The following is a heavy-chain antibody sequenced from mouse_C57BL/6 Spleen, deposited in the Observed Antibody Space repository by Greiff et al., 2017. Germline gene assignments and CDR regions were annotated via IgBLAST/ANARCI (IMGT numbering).Heavy chain of an antibody. CDR1: GYTFTSYW. D-gene: IGHD2-4*01. CDR2: IHPNSGST. V-gene: IGHV1-64*01. J-gene: IGHJ1*03. CDR3: ARSLYYDCDRDYWYFDV. Sequence: VQLQQPGAELVKPGASVKLSCKASGYTFTSYWMHWVKQRPGQGLEWIGMIHPNSGSTNYNEKFKSKATLTVDKSSSTAYMQLSSLTSEDSAVYYCARSLYYDCDRDYWYFDVGGTGTTVTVSS.